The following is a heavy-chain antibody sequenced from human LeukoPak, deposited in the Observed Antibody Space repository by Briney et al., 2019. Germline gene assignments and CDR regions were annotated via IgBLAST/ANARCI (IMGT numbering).Heavy chain of an antibody. Sequence: PGGSLRLSCAASGFXFSSHSMNWVRQAPGKGLEWLSYIDSGSGNIYYRDSVKGRFTIPRDNAQDSLYLQMDSLRDEDTAVYYCAREDDDWGPNTLDVWGQGTVVTVSS. CDR2: IDSGSGNI. CDR3: AREDDDWGPNTLDV. J-gene: IGHJ3*01. D-gene: IGHD7-27*01. V-gene: IGHV3-48*02. CDR1: GFXFSSHS.